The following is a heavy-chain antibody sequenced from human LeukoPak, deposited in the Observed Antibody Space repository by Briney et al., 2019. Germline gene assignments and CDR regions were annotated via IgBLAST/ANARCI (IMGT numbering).Heavy chain of an antibody. CDR3: GKDTHVAVTGTFDY. D-gene: IGHD6-19*01. V-gene: IGHV3-9*01. CDR2: LNWNMAAT. CDR1: GFTFDEFA. Sequence: PGGSLRLSCAASGFTFDEFAMHWVRQAPGKGLEWGSGLNWNMAATGYADSVKGRSTISRNNAKNYLFFQMNSLGPEDTAMYYCGKDTHVAVTGTFDYWGQGTLVTVSS. J-gene: IGHJ4*02.